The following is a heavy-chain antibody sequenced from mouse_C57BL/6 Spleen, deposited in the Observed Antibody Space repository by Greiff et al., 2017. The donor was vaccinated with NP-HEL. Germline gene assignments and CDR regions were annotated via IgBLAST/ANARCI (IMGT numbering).Heavy chain of an antibody. D-gene: IGHD2-9*01. CDR3: ARPYYGYDGTLYAMDY. V-gene: IGHV1-55*01. CDR2: IYPGSGST. Sequence: QVQLQQPGAELVKPGASVKMSCKASGYTFTSYWITWVKQRPGQGLEWIGDIYPGSGSTNYNEKFKSKATLTVDTSSSTAYMQLSSLTSEDSAVYYCARPYYGYDGTLYAMDYGGQGTSVTVAS. CDR1: GYTFTSYW. J-gene: IGHJ4*01.